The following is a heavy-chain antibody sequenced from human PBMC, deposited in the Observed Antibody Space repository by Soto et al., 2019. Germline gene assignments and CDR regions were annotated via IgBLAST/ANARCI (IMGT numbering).Heavy chain of an antibody. Sequence: SETLSLTCTVSGGSISSSSYYWGWIRQPPGKGLEWIGSIYYSGSTYYNPSLKSRVTISVDTSKNQFSLKLSSVTAADTAVYYCASSPHYDILTGYYYYFDYWGQGTLVTVSS. CDR3: ASSPHYDILTGYYYYFDY. D-gene: IGHD3-9*01. CDR1: GGSISSSSYY. J-gene: IGHJ4*02. V-gene: IGHV4-39*01. CDR2: IYYSGST.